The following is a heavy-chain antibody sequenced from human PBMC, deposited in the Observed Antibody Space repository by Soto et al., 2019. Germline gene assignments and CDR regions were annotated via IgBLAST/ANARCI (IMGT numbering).Heavy chain of an antibody. Sequence: QVQLQESGPGLVKPSGTLSLTCAVSGDSISSHNWWTWVRQPPGRGLEWIGEIYHGGSPSYIPSLKSRVIISVDKSNILFSPKLNSVTAADTAVYFCAKYSGHDWVALDYWGQGTLVTVSS. CDR2: IYHGGSP. J-gene: IGHJ4*02. V-gene: IGHV4-4*02. CDR1: GDSISSHNW. D-gene: IGHD5-12*01. CDR3: AKYSGHDWVALDY.